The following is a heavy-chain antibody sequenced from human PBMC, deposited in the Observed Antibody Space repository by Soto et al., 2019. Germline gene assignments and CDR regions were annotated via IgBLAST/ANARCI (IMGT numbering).Heavy chain of an antibody. V-gene: IGHV4-38-2*02. J-gene: IGHJ4*02. D-gene: IGHD5-12*01. CDR2: IYHSGST. CDR1: GHSISSGFYY. Sequence: SETLSLTCTVSGHSISSGFYYWGWIRQPPGKRLEWIGSIYHSGSTYYSPSLKSRVTISVDTSKNRLSLKLNSVTAAETAMYYCTRYGYSASARFFDYWGQGSLVT. CDR3: TRYGYSASARFFDY.